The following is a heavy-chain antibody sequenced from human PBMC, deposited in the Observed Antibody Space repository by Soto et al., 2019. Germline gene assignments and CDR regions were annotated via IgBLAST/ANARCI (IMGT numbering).Heavy chain of an antibody. Sequence: EVQLLESGGGLVQPGGSLRLSCAASGFTFTTYAMCWVRQAPGKGLQWVSSISVSGDRTFYADSVKGRFTISRDNRRNTLHLQMDSLRADDTVVYYCVKDGDSISSNKPLDYWGQGTLVTVSS. J-gene: IGHJ4*02. CDR2: ISVSGDRT. CDR3: VKDGDSISSNKPLDY. CDR1: GFTFTTYA. D-gene: IGHD2-2*01. V-gene: IGHV3-23*01.